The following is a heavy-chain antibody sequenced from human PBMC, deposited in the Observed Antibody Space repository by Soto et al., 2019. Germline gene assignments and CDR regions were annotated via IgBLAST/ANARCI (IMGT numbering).Heavy chain of an antibody. D-gene: IGHD2-15*01. CDR1: GFTFSNFA. J-gene: IGHJ4*02. CDR3: AKSCSGGNCHVDY. Sequence: PGGSLRLSCVASGFTFSNFAMHWVRQAPGKGLEYVSAISSNGGSTYYANSVKARFTISRDDSKNTLYLQMGSLRAEDMAVYYCAKSCSGGNCHVDYWGQGTLVTVSS. V-gene: IGHV3-64*01. CDR2: ISSNGGST.